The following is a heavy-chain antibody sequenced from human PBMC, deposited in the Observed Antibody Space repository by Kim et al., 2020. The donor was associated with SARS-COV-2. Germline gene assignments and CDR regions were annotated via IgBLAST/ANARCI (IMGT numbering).Heavy chain of an antibody. CDR3: AKGHYDFWSGYVYYYYYYYMDV. D-gene: IGHD3-3*01. CDR1: GFTFSSYG. J-gene: IGHJ6*03. V-gene: IGHV3-30*18. CDR2: ISYDGSNK. Sequence: GGSLRLSCAASGFTFSSYGMHWVRQAPGKGLEWVAVISYDGSNKYYADSVKGRFTISRDNSKNTLYLQMNSLRAEDTAVYYCAKGHYDFWSGYVYYYYYYYMDVWGKGTTVTVSS.